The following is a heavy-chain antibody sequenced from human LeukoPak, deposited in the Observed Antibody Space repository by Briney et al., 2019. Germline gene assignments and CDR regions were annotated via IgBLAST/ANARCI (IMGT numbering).Heavy chain of an antibody. Sequence: SGPTLVNPTQTLTLTCTFSGSSLSTSGVGVGWIRQPPGKALEWLALIYWNDDKRYSPSLKSRLTITKDTSKNQVVLTMTNMDPVDTATYYCAHREGYDSSGYHPYFDYWGQGTLVTVSS. CDR2: IYWNDDK. D-gene: IGHD3-22*01. V-gene: IGHV2-5*01. CDR1: GSSLSTSGVG. J-gene: IGHJ4*02. CDR3: AHREGYDSSGYHPYFDY.